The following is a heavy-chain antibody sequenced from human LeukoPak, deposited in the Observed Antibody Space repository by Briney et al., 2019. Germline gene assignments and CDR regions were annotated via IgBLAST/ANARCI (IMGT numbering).Heavy chain of an antibody. CDR1: GFTFSSYA. V-gene: IGHV3-23*01. J-gene: IGHJ4*02. Sequence: GGSLRLSCAASGFTFSSYAVSWVRQAPGKGLERVSAISGSGGGTYYADSVKGRFTISRDNSKNTLYLQMSSLSTEDTAVYYCAKTTTGYSSGRYPGWPVDYWGQGTLVRVSS. D-gene: IGHD6-19*01. CDR2: ISGSGGGT. CDR3: AKTTTGYSSGRYPGWPVDY.